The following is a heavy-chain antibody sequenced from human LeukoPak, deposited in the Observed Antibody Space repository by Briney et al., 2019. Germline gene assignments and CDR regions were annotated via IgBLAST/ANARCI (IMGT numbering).Heavy chain of an antibody. J-gene: IGHJ4*02. CDR3: AKGGPMVRAYFDY. CDR2: ISYDGSNK. Sequence: GGSLRLSCAASGFTFSSYAMHWVRQAPGKGLEWVAVISYDGSNKYYADSVKGRFTISRDNAKNSLYLQMNSLRAEDTALYYCAKGGPMVRAYFDYWGQGTLVTVSS. D-gene: IGHD3-10*01. V-gene: IGHV3-30-3*01. CDR1: GFTFSSYA.